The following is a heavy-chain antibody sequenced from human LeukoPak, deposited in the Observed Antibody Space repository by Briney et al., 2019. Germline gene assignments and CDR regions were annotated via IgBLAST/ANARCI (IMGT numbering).Heavy chain of an antibody. Sequence: SQTLSLTCTVSGCSTSIYYWSWIRQPARNGLGWIGLIYTSGSTTYNPSLKSRVTMSVDTSKNQFSLKLKSVTAADTAGYYCARDSGTTGEVKFDPWGQGTLVSVSS. J-gene: IGHJ5*02. V-gene: IGHV4-4*07. D-gene: IGHD3-10*01. CDR2: IYTSGST. CDR1: GCSTSIYY. CDR3: ARDSGTTGEVKFDP.